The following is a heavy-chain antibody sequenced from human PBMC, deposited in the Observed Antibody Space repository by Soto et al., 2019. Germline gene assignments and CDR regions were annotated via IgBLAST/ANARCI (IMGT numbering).Heavy chain of an antibody. J-gene: IGHJ6*03. CDR3: ARGPPPGRYFDWLLFRRDYYYYYYMDV. D-gene: IGHD3-9*01. V-gene: IGHV1-8*01. Sequence: ASLKVSCKASGYTFTSYDINWVRQATGQGLEWMGWMKTISGNTGYAQKFQGRVTMTRNTSISTAYMELSSLRSEDTAVDYCARGPPPGRYFDWLLFRRDYYYYYYMDVWGKGTTVTVSS. CDR2: MKTISGNT. CDR1: GYTFTSYD.